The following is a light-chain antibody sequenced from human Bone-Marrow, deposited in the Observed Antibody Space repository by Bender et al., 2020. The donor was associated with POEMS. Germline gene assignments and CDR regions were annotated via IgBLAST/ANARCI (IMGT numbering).Light chain of an antibody. CDR1: SSDVGNYNY. V-gene: IGLV2-14*01. Sequence: QSALTQPASVSGSPGQSITISCTGTSSDVGNYNYVSWYQLHPGKAPKLMIYEVNNRPSGVSNRFSGSKSGNTASLTISGLQAEDEADYYCSSYTITYVVFGGGTKLTVL. CDR3: SSYTITYVV. CDR2: EVN. J-gene: IGLJ2*01.